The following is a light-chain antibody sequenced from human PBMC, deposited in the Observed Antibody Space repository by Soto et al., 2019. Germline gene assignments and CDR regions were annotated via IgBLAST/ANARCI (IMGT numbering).Light chain of an antibody. CDR2: DVS. V-gene: IGLV2-14*01. CDR1: SSDVGGSNY. Sequence: QSVLTQPASVSGSPGQSITISCTGTSSDVGGSNYVSWYQQLPGKAPKLMIYDVSDRPSGVSNRFSGSMSGNTASLTISGLQAEDEADYYCSSYTCSSLYVFGTGTKVTVL. J-gene: IGLJ1*01. CDR3: SSYTCSSLYV.